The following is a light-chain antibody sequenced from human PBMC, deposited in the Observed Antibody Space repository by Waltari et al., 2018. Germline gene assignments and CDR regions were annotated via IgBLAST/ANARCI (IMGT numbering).Light chain of an antibody. J-gene: IGKJ1*01. CDR1: QSLVYSDGNTY. CDR3: MQGTRWPGT. CDR2: KVS. Sequence: VMTQSPLSLSVTLGQPASISCRSSQSLVYSDGNTYLNWFHQRPGKSPRRLIYKVSMRDSGVPERFSGSGSVTDFTLKISTVEAEDVGIYYCMQGTRWPGTFGPGTKVEVK. V-gene: IGKV2-30*01.